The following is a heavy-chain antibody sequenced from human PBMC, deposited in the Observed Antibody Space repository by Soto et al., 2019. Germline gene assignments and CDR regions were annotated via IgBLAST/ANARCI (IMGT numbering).Heavy chain of an antibody. J-gene: IGHJ4*02. CDR1: GDSVSSVGSY. V-gene: IGHV4-61*08. CDR3: ARNIQRNYRGVFYY. D-gene: IGHD1-7*01. Sequence: SETLSLTCTVSGDSVSSVGSYWSWIRQPPGKGLEWIGYFYYSGSTNYIPSLKSRVTISVDTSKNQFSLKLSPVTAADTAVYFCARNIQRNYRGVFYYWGQGTLVTV. CDR2: FYYSGST.